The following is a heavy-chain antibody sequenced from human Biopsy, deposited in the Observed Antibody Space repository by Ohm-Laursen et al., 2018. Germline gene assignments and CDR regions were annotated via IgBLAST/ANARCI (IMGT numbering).Heavy chain of an antibody. CDR1: GYSFTSYY. V-gene: IGHV1-46*01. CDR2: INPSGSTT. D-gene: IGHD1-26*01. Sequence: ASVKVSCKASGYSFTSYYMHWVRQAPGQGLEWMGMINPSGSTTSYPQIFQGRVTMTRDTSKSTVYMELSSLRSADTAVYYCAIEGGTYSKPFDYWGQGSQVIVSS. CDR3: AIEGGTYSKPFDY. J-gene: IGHJ4*02.